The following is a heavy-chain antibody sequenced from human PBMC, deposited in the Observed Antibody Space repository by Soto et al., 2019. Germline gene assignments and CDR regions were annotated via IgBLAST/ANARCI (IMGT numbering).Heavy chain of an antibody. CDR1: GFSFSSYW. CDR2: IKEDGGEQ. CDR3: AITTSTVSYWFDP. V-gene: IGHV3-7*03. D-gene: IGHD4-4*01. J-gene: IGHJ5*02. Sequence: GGSLRLSCAASGFSFSSYWMGWVRQAPGKGPEWVANIKEDGGEQHYVDSVKGRFTISRDNTKNSLFLQMNNLRAEDSAIYYCAITTSTVSYWFDPWGPGTQVTVSS.